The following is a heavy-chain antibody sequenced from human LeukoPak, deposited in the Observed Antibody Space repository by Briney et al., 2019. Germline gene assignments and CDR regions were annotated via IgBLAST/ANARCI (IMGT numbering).Heavy chain of an antibody. V-gene: IGHV4-31*03. Sequence: SQTLSLTCTVSGGSISSGAYYWGWIRQHPGKGLEYIGYIYYSGSTYYNPSLKSRVTISVDTSKNQFSLKLSSVTAADTAVYYCARGGPTTVTPFDYWGQGTLVTVSS. D-gene: IGHD4-17*01. CDR1: GGSISSGAYY. J-gene: IGHJ4*02. CDR2: IYYSGST. CDR3: ARGGPTTVTPFDY.